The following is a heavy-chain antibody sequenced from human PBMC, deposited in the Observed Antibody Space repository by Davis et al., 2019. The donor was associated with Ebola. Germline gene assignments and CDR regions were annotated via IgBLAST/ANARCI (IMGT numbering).Heavy chain of an antibody. V-gene: IGHV1-69*13. Sequence: SVKVSCKAVGDTLTSYAMTWVRQAPGQGLEWMGGIIPIFGTANYAQKFQGRVTITADESTSTAYMELSSLRSEDTAVYYCARERSQYSSSWYDYWGQGTLVTVSS. CDR1: GDTLTSYA. CDR2: IIPIFGTA. CDR3: ARERSQYSSSWYDY. J-gene: IGHJ4*02. D-gene: IGHD6-13*01.